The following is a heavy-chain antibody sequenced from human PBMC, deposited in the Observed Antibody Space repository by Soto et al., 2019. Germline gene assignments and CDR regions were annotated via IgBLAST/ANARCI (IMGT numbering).Heavy chain of an antibody. CDR2: ISYDSSSK. J-gene: IGHJ4*02. Sequence: GSLRLSCAASGFIFRNYAMHWVRQAPGKGLEWVAVISYDSSSKYYADSVKGRFTISRDNSKNTLYLQMSSLRAEDTAVYYCARDDYGEYYFDYWGQGTLVTVSS. V-gene: IGHV3-30-3*01. CDR3: ARDDYGEYYFDY. CDR1: GFIFRNYA. D-gene: IGHD4-17*01.